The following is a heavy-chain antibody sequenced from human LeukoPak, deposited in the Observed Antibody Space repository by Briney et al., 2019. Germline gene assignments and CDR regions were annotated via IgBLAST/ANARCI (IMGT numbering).Heavy chain of an antibody. V-gene: IGHV1-69*05. D-gene: IGHD6-19*01. CDR1: GGTFSSYA. J-gene: IGHJ4*02. CDR3: ARDPTSGYSSGGDY. CDR2: IIPIFGTA. Sequence: SVKVSCKASGGTFSSYAISWVRQAPGQGLEWMGGIIPIFGTANYAQKFQGRVTITTDESTGTAYMELSSLRPEDTAVHYCARDPTSGYSSGGDYWGQGTLVTVSP.